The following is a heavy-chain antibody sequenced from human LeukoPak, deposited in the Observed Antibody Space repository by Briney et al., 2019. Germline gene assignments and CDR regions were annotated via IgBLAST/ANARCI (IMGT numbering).Heavy chain of an antibody. CDR3: AKGDLGFGRFYFDY. Sequence: GGSLRLSCAASGFTFTSYAMNWVRQAPGKGLEWVSSISGSGGTTYNADSVKGRFTISRDNSKNTLYLQMNNLRAEDTAVYYCAKGDLGFGRFYFDYWGHGNLVTVSP. CDR1: GFTFTSYA. J-gene: IGHJ4*01. V-gene: IGHV3-23*01. CDR2: ISGSGGTT. D-gene: IGHD3-16*01.